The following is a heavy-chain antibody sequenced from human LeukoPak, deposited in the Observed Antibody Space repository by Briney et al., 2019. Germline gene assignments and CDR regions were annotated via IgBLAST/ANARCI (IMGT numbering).Heavy chain of an antibody. CDR2: IKQDGSEK. CDR3: ARDGGDYGSYFDY. CDR1: GFTFSSYW. D-gene: IGHD4-17*01. Sequence: GGSLRLSCAASGFTFSSYWMSWVRQAPGKGLEWVANIKQDGSEKYYVDSVKGRFTISRDNAKNSLYLQMNSLRAEDTAVYYCARDGGDYGSYFDYWGQGTLVTVSS. V-gene: IGHV3-7*01. J-gene: IGHJ4*02.